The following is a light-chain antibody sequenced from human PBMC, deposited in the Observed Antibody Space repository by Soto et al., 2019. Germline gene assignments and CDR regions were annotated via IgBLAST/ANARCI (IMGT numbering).Light chain of an antibody. Sequence: EIVLTQSPGALSVSPGERATLSCRASQTVRNSYLAWYQQKPGQAPRLLIYGASVRTTGITDRFSGSGSGTDFILTISRVEPEDSAVYYCQQYGTTRYTFGQGTQLEIK. V-gene: IGKV3-20*01. CDR3: QQYGTTRYT. J-gene: IGKJ2*01. CDR1: QTVRNSY. CDR2: GAS.